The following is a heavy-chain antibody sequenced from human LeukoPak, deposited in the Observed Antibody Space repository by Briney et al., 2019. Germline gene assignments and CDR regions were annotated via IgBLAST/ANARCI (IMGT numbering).Heavy chain of an antibody. CDR2: IIPILGIA. V-gene: IGHV1-69*04. Sequence: SVKVSCKASGGTFSSYAISWVRQAPGQGLEWMGRIIPILGIANYAQKFQGRVTITADESTSTAYMELSSLRSEDTAVYYCARDSSGYDFPGWFDPWGQGTLVTVSS. CDR1: GGTFSSYA. CDR3: ARDSSGYDFPGWFDP. J-gene: IGHJ5*02. D-gene: IGHD5-12*01.